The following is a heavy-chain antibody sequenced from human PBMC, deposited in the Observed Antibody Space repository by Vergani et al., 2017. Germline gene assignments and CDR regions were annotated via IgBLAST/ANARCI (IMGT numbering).Heavy chain of an antibody. CDR3: ARESNWITGTTGWFDP. J-gene: IGHJ5*02. V-gene: IGHV4-34*01. CDR2: INHSGST. CDR1: GGSFSGYY. D-gene: IGHD1-20*01. Sequence: QVQLQQWGAGLLKPSETLSLTCAVYGGSFSGYYWSWIRQPPGKGLEWIGEINHSGSTNYNPSLKSRVTISVDTSKNQFSLKLSSVTAADTAVYYCARESNWITGTTGWFDPWGQGTLVTVSS.